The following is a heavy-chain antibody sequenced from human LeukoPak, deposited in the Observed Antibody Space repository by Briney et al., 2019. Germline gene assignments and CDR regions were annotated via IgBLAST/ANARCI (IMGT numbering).Heavy chain of an antibody. V-gene: IGHV6-1*01. CDR1: GDSVSTNSAA. CDR3: ARGAVAHYDS. CDR2: TFVRSKWYN. J-gene: IGHJ5*01. D-gene: IGHD6-19*01. Sequence: SQTLSLTCAISGDSVSTNSAAWNWTRQSPWRGLEWLGRTFVRSKWYNDYAVSVKSRLTINPDTSRNQFSLLLNFVTPEDTAVYYCARGAVAHYDSWGQGTLVTISS.